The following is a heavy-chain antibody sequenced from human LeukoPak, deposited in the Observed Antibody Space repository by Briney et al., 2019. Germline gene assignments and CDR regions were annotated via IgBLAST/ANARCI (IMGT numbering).Heavy chain of an antibody. CDR1: GYTFTSYG. CDR3: ARGTTGTTFGGAFDI. J-gene: IGHJ3*02. Sequence: GASVKVSCKASGYTFTSYGISWVRQAPGQGLEWMGWISAYNGNTNYAQKLQGRVTMTTDTSTSTAYLELRSLRSDDTAVYYCARGTTGTTFGGAFDIWGQGTMVPVSS. D-gene: IGHD1-7*01. CDR2: ISAYNGNT. V-gene: IGHV1-18*01.